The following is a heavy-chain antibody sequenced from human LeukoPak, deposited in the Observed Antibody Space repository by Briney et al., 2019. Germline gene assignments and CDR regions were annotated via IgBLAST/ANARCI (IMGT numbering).Heavy chain of an antibody. V-gene: IGHV3-30-3*01. J-gene: IGHJ4*02. CDR3: ARDSSGWYSYFDY. D-gene: IGHD6-19*01. CDR1: GFTLSNAW. CDR2: ISYDGSNK. Sequence: PGGSLRLSCAASGFTLSNAWMSWVRQAPGKGLEWVAVISYDGSNKYYADSVKGRFTISRDNSKNTLYLQMNSLRAEDTAVYYCARDSSGWYSYFDYWGQGTLVTVSS.